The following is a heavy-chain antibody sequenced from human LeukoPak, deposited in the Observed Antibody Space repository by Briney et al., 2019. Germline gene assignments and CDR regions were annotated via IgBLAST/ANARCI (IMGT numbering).Heavy chain of an antibody. Sequence: GGSLRLSCAVSGFTVSSNYMSWVRQAPGKGLEWVSIIYSGGSTYYADSVKGRFTISRDNSKNILYLQMNSLRAEDTALYYCARVGYTDSWYSSPPFDYWGQGTLVTVS. CDR3: ARVGYTDSWYSSPPFDY. D-gene: IGHD6-13*01. CDR1: GFTVSSNY. CDR2: IYSGGST. V-gene: IGHV3-66*01. J-gene: IGHJ4*02.